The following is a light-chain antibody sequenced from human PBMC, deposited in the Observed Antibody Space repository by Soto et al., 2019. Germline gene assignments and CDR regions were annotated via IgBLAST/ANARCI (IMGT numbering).Light chain of an antibody. CDR1: SSNIGSNT. Sequence: QSVLTQPPSAFGTPGQRVTISCSGSSSNIGSNTVNWYQQLPGTAPKLLIYSNNQRPSGVPDRFSGSKSGTSASLAISGLQSEDEADYYCAAWDDSLNGLVVFGGGTKVTVL. CDR3: AAWDDSLNGLVV. J-gene: IGLJ2*01. CDR2: SNN. V-gene: IGLV1-44*01.